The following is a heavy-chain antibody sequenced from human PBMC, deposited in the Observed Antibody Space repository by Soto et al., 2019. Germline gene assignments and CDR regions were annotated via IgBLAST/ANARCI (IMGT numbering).Heavy chain of an antibody. CDR2: IKSKTDGGTT. D-gene: IGHD4-17*01. CDR3: TTEYGAPAFDI. V-gene: IGHV3-15*07. J-gene: IGHJ3*02. CDR1: SVSNAW. Sequence: SVSNAWMNWVRQAPGKGVEWVGRIKSKTDGGTTDYAAPVKGRFTISRDDSKNTLYLQMNSLKTEDTAVYYCTTEYGAPAFDIWGQGTMVTVSS.